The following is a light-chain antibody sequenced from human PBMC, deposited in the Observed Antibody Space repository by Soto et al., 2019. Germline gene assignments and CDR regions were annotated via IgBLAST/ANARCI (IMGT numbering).Light chain of an antibody. CDR2: RAS. CDR3: QQYSSAST. Sequence: DIQMTQPPSTLSASVGDRVTITCRASQSINNWLAWYQQKPGKAPKLLIYRASSLENGVPSRFSGRGSGTEFIFTITSLQPDDFATYYCQQYSSASTFGQGTKVEI. J-gene: IGKJ1*01. V-gene: IGKV1-5*03. CDR1: QSINNW.